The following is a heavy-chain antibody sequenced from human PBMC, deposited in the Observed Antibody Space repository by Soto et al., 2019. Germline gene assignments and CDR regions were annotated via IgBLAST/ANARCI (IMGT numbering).Heavy chain of an antibody. D-gene: IGHD2-15*01. V-gene: IGHV3-33*01. J-gene: IGHJ4*02. CDR2: IWYDGSNK. CDR3: ARDLASIYYFDY. CDR1: GFNFSSYG. Sequence: GGSLRLSCAASGFNFSSYGMHWVRQAPGKGLEWVAVIWYDGSNKYYADSVKGRFTISRDNSKNTLYLQMNSLRAEDTAVYYCARDLASIYYFDYWGQGTLVTVSS.